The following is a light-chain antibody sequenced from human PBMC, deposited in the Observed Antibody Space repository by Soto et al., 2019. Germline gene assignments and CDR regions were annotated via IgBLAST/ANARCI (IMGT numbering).Light chain of an antibody. Sequence: EIVLTQSPGNLSLSPGERATLSCRASQSVSSSYLAWYQQKPGQAPRLLIYGASSRATGIPDRFSGSGSGTEFTLTISSLQSEDFAVYYCQQYNNWPQTFGQGTKVDI. CDR3: QQYNNWPQT. CDR2: GAS. V-gene: IGKV3-20*01. CDR1: QSVSSSY. J-gene: IGKJ1*01.